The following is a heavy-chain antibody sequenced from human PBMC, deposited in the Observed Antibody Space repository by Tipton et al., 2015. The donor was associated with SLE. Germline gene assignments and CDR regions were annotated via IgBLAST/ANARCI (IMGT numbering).Heavy chain of an antibody. CDR1: GYSISSGYH. Sequence: TLSLTCTVSGYSISSGYHWSWIRQPPGKGLEWIGEINYSGSTNYNPSLKSRVTISIGTSKNQLSLKLSSVTAADTAVYYCARGVVYYYDSGAFDIWGQGTMVTVSS. J-gene: IGHJ3*02. V-gene: IGHV4-38-2*02. D-gene: IGHD3-22*01. CDR2: INYSGST. CDR3: ARGVVYYYDSGAFDI.